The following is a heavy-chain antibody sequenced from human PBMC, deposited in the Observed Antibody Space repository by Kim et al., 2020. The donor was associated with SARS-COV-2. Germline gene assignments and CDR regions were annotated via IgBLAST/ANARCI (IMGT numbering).Heavy chain of an antibody. CDR1: GGTFSSYA. CDR2: IIPILGIA. J-gene: IGHJ5*02. V-gene: IGHV1-69*04. CDR3: ARARLGIAAAPGYNWFDP. D-gene: IGHD6-13*01. Sequence: SVKVSCKASGGTFSSYAISWVRQAPGQGLEWMGRIIPILGIANYAQKFQGRVTITADKSTSTAYMELSSLRSEDTAVYYCARARLGIAAAPGYNWFDPWGQGTLVTVSS.